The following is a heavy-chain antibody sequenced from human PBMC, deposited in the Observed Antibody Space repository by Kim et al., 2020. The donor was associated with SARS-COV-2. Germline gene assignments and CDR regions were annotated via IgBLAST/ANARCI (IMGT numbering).Heavy chain of an antibody. CDR1: GGTFSSYA. CDR3: ARGYYDSSGYYPTFDY. Sequence: SVKVSCKASGGTFSSYAISWVRQAPGQGLEWMGGIIPIFGTANYAQKFQGRVTITADESTSTAYMELSSLRSEDTAVYYCARGYYDSSGYYPTFDYWGQGTLVTVSS. J-gene: IGHJ4*02. CDR2: IIPIFGTA. D-gene: IGHD3-22*01. V-gene: IGHV1-69*13.